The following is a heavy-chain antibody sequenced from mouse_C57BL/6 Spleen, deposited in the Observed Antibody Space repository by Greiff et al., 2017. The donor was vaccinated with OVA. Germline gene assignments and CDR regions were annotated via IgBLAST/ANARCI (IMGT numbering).Heavy chain of an antibody. CDR3: ARAGPRQDFDY. J-gene: IGHJ2*01. CDR1: GYSITSGYD. D-gene: IGHD3-1*01. Sequence: VQLQQSGPGMVKPSQSLSLTCTVTGYSITSGYDWHWIRHFPGNKLEWMGYISYSGSTNYNPSLKSRISITHDTSKNHFFLKLNSVTTEDTATYYCARAGPRQDFDYWGQGTTLTVSS. CDR2: ISYSGST. V-gene: IGHV3-1*01.